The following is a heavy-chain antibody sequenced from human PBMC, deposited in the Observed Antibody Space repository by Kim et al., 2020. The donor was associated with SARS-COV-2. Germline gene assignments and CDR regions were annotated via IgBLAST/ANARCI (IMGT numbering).Heavy chain of an antibody. Sequence: ASVKVSCKASGYTFTGYYMHWVRQAPGQGLEWMGRINPNSGGTNYAQKFQGRVTMTRDTSISTAYMELSRLRSDDTAVYYCARATPRYCSGGSCYIRDYFDYWGQGTLLTVSS. D-gene: IGHD2-15*01. CDR1: GYTFTGYY. J-gene: IGHJ4*02. V-gene: IGHV1-2*06. CDR2: INPNSGGT. CDR3: ARATPRYCSGGSCYIRDYFDY.